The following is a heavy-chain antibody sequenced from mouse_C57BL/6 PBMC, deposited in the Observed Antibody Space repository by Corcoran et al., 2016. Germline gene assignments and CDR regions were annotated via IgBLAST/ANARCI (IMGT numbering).Heavy chain of an antibody. Sequence: QIQLVQSGPELKKPGETVKISCKASGYTFTTYGMSWVKQAPGKGLKWMGWINTYSGVPTYADDFKGRFAFSLETSASTAYLQINNLKNEDTATYFCARPRELQSFDYWGQGTTLTVSS. CDR1: GYTFTTYG. D-gene: IGHD2-1*01. CDR2: INTYSGVP. V-gene: IGHV9-3*01. J-gene: IGHJ2*01. CDR3: ARPRELQSFDY.